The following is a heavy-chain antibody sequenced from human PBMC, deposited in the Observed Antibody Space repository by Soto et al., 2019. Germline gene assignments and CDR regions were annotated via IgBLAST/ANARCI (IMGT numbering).Heavy chain of an antibody. J-gene: IGHJ4*02. CDR2: IKSKVHGETT. V-gene: IGHV3-15*05. CDR1: GFDFSNGW. D-gene: IGHD1-26*01. Sequence: EVQLVESGGGLVKPGGSLRLSCAASGFDFSNGWMSWVRQAPGKGLEWVGRIKSKVHGETTDYAAHVKGRFTISRDDSGNTLYLQMHSLLTEDTAVYYCSAEEWEWGQGNLVTVSS. CDR3: SAEEWE.